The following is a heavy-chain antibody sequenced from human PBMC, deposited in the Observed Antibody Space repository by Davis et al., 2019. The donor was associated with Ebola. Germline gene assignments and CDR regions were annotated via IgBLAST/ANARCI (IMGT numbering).Heavy chain of an antibody. D-gene: IGHD1-26*01. V-gene: IGHV4-59*08. J-gene: IGHJ4*02. Sequence: PSETLSLTCIVSGGSISSYFWSWVRQPPGKELEWIGYINYRGVTNYNPSLKSRVTISVDTSKEQFALKLTSVTAADTAVYYCARGDWYSGSYSLDFWGQGILVTVSS. CDR3: ARGDWYSGSYSLDF. CDR1: GGSISSYF. CDR2: INYRGVT.